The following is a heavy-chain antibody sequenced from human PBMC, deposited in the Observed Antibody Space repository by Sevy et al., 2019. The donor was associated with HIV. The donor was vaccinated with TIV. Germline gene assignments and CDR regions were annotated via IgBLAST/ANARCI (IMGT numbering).Heavy chain of an antibody. CDR1: GYTFTSYY. D-gene: IGHD3-22*01. CDR2: INPRGGST. V-gene: IGHV1-46*01. Sequence: ASVKVSCKASGYTFTSYYMHWVRQAPGQGLEWMGIINPRGGSTSYALKFQGRVTMTRDTSTSTVYMELSSLRSEDTAVYYCAREYVTMIVVVTELNYYYYGMDVWGQGTTVTVSS. CDR3: AREYVTMIVVVTELNYYYYGMDV. J-gene: IGHJ6*02.